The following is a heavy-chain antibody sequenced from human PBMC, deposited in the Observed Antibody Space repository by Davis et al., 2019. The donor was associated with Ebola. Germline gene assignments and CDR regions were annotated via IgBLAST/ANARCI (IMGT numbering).Heavy chain of an antibody. CDR1: GFTFSNAW. Sequence: PGGSLRLSCAASGFTFSNAWMNWVRQAPGKGLEWVGRIKSKTDGGTTDYAAPVKGRFTISRDDSKNTLYLQMNSLKTEDTAVYYCTTTSRSYYYDSSGYRRPYYYYGMDVWGQGTTVTVSS. CDR2: IKSKTDGGTT. J-gene: IGHJ6*02. CDR3: TTTSRSYYYDSSGYRRPYYYYGMDV. D-gene: IGHD3-22*01. V-gene: IGHV3-15*07.